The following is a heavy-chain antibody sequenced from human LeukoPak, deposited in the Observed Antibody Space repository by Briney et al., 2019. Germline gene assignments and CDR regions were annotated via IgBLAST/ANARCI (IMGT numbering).Heavy chain of an antibody. CDR3: ARGRATVTTHWVDP. CDR1: GYPFSNYD. Sequence: ASVNVSCKASGYPFSNYDINWVRQATGQGLEWMGWMNPNSGNTDYAQKFQGRVTITRNTSISTAYMELSRLRSEDTAVYYCARGRATVTTHWVDPWGQGTLVTVSS. J-gene: IGHJ5*02. CDR2: MNPNSGNT. D-gene: IGHD4-11*01. V-gene: IGHV1-8*03.